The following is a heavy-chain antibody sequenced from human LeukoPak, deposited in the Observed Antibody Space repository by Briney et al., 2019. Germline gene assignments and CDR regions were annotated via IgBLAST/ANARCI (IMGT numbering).Heavy chain of an antibody. Sequence: SETLSLTCTVSGGSISSYYWSWIRQPPGKGLEWIGYIYYSGSTNYNPSLKSRVTMSVDTSKNQFSLKLSSVTAADTAVYYCARADRYYYYYVDVWGKGTTVTVSS. CDR1: GGSISSYY. CDR3: ARADRYYYYYVDV. CDR2: IYYSGST. V-gene: IGHV4-59*12. J-gene: IGHJ6*03.